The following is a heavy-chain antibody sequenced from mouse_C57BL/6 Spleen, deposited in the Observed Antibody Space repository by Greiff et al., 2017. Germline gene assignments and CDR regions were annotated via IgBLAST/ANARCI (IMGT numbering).Heavy chain of an antibody. CDR3: ATNYYGSSYWFAY. Sequence: DVMLVESGGGLVKPGGSLKLSCAASGFTFSDYGMHWVRQAPEKGLEWVASISSGSSTIYYADTVKGRVTITRDNAKNTLFLQMTRLRSEDTALDYCATNYYGSSYWFAYWGQGTLVTVSA. D-gene: IGHD1-1*01. CDR2: ISSGSSTI. CDR1: GFTFSDYG. J-gene: IGHJ3*01. V-gene: IGHV5-17*01.